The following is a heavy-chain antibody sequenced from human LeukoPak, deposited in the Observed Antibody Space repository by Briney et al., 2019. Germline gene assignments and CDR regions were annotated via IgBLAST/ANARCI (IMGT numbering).Heavy chain of an antibody. CDR1: EFTFSSYW. D-gene: IGHD3-10*01. J-gene: IGHJ4*02. V-gene: IGHV3-74*01. CDR3: ARDWIYYGSGSFGY. Sequence: PGGSLRLSCAASEFTFSSYWMHWVRQAPGKGLVWVSRINSDGSSKSYADSVKGRFTISRDNAKNSLYLQMNSLRAEDTAVYYCARDWIYYGSGSFGYWGQGTLVTVSS. CDR2: INSDGSSK.